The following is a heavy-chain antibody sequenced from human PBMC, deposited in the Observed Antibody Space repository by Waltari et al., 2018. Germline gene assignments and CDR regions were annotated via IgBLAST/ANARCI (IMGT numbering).Heavy chain of an antibody. CDR2: ISSSSSYI. CDR3: ARDDIVATIAY. D-gene: IGHD5-12*01. Sequence: EVQLVESGGGLVKPGGSLRLSCAASGFPFSSYSMNWVRQAPGKGLEWVSSISSSSSYIYYADSVKGRFTISRDNAKNSLYLQMNSLRAEDTAVYYCARDDIVATIAYWGQGTLVTVSS. V-gene: IGHV3-21*01. CDR1: GFPFSSYS. J-gene: IGHJ4*02.